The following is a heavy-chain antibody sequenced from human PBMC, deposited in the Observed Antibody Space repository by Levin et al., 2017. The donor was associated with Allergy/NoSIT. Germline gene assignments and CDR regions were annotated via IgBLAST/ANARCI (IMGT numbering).Heavy chain of an antibody. D-gene: IGHD3-10*01. CDR1: GGSISSDNW. CDR2: IYHSGST. J-gene: IGHJ3*02. Sequence: SQTLSLTCAVSGGSISSDNWWSWVRQPPGKGLEWIGEIYHSGSTNYNPSLKSRVTISVDKSKNQFSLKLTSVTAADTAVYYCARPSRLGRVDYYASGSLDIWGQGTMVTVSS. CDR3: ARPSRLGRVDYYASGSLDI. V-gene: IGHV4-4*02.